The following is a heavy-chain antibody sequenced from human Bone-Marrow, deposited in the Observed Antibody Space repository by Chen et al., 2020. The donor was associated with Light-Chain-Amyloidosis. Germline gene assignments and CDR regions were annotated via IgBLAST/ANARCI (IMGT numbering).Heavy chain of an antibody. Sequence: GESAGGFVRPACSLTLSSTVSCFILTTYGFQWVRQAPGKGLEWVSFVRFDGSDKYYADSVKGRFTISRDDSKNTLYLQMNSLRPEDTAVYYCAQLYSYGRPFKHWGQGTLVSVSS. V-gene: IGHV3-30*02. D-gene: IGHD5-18*01. CDR2: VRFDGSDK. CDR3: AQLYSYGRPFKH. CDR1: CFILTTYG. J-gene: IGHJ4*02.